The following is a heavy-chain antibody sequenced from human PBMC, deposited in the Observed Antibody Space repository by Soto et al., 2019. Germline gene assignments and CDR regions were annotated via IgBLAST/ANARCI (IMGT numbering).Heavy chain of an antibody. Sequence: GGSLRLSCAASGFTFSSYTLNWVRRAPGKGLEWVATSSDRRTGNTHYSDSVRGRFTLSRDYSRNILFLQMDSLRADDTALYYCTTWLTAHFDYWDRGTQVTVSS. J-gene: IGHJ4*02. D-gene: IGHD2-21*02. V-gene: IGHV3-23*01. CDR2: SSDRRTGNT. CDR3: TTWLTAHFDY. CDR1: GFTFSSYT.